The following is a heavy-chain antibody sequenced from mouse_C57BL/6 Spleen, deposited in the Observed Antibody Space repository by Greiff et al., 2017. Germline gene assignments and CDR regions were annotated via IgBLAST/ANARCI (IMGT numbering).Heavy chain of an antibody. CDR2: ISSGGSYT. CDR1: GFTFSSYG. V-gene: IGHV5-6*01. Sequence: EVQRVESGGDLVKPGGSLKLSCAASGFTFSSYGMSWVRQTPDKRLEWVATISSGGSYTYYPDSVKGRFTISRDNAKNTLYLQMSSLKSEDTAMYYGARHYGYDPYWYFDVWGTGTTVTVSS. J-gene: IGHJ1*03. D-gene: IGHD2-14*01. CDR3: ARHYGYDPYWYFDV.